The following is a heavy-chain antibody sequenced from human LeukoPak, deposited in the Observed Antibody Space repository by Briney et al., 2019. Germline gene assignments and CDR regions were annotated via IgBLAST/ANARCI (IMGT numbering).Heavy chain of an antibody. CDR1: GFTFSNAW. V-gene: IGHV3-15*01. CDR2: IKTKTDGGTI. Sequence: GGSLRLSCAASGFTFSNAWMSWVRQAPGKGLEWVGRIKTKTDGGTIDYAAPVKGRFTISRDDSKSTLYLQMNSLKTEDTAVYYCTTPPLGYFDWSLTFNYWGQGTLVTVSP. J-gene: IGHJ4*02. D-gene: IGHD3-9*01. CDR3: TTPPLGYFDWSLTFNY.